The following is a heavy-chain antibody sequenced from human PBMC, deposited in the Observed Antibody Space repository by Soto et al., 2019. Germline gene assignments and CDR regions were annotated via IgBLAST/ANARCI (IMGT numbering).Heavy chain of an antibody. J-gene: IGHJ4*02. CDR1: GFTFSSYG. Sequence: QVQLVESGGGVVQPGRSLRLSWAASGFTFSSYGMHWVRQSPGKGLEWVAVIWYDGSNKYYADSVKGRFTISRDNSKNTLYLQMNSLRAEDTAVYYCARDRGEMATEEYDFDYWGQGTLVTVSS. CDR2: IWYDGSNK. CDR3: ARDRGEMATEEYDFDY. D-gene: IGHD5-12*01. V-gene: IGHV3-33*01.